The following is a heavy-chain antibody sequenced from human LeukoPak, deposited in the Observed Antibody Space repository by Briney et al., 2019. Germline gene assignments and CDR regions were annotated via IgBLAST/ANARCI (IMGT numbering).Heavy chain of an antibody. CDR2: LYHSGST. J-gene: IGHJ4*02. CDR3: ARVSLNYFFDY. D-gene: IGHD1-7*01. Sequence: SETLSLTCTVSGYSISSGYYWGWIRQPPGKGLEWIGTLYHSGSTYYNPSLKSRVAISVDTSKNQFSLKVSSVTAAGTAVYYCARVSLNYFFDYWGQGTLVTVSS. CDR1: GYSISSGYY. V-gene: IGHV4-38-2*02.